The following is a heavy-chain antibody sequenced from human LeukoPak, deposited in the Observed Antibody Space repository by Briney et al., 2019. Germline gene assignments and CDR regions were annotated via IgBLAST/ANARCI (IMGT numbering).Heavy chain of an antibody. V-gene: IGHV4-59*06. CDR1: GGSISSYY. Sequence: ASETLSLTCTVSGGSISSYYWSWIRQPPGKGLEWIGYIYYSGSTYYNPSLKSRVTISVDTSKNQFSLKLSSVTAADTAVYYCVGLGEFTLPLDYWGQGTLVTVSS. J-gene: IGHJ4*02. CDR3: VGLGEFTLPLDY. D-gene: IGHD3-10*01. CDR2: IYYSGST.